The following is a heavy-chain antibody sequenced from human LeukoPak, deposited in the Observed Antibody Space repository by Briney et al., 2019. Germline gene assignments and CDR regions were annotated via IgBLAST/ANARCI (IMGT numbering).Heavy chain of an antibody. Sequence: ASVKVSCKASGGTFSSYAISWVRQAPGQGLEWMGRIIPILGIAKYAQKFQGRVTITADKSTSTAYMELSSLRSDDTAVYYCASGGTTPDNYWGQGTLVTVSS. J-gene: IGHJ4*02. CDR1: GGTFSSYA. D-gene: IGHD4-17*01. V-gene: IGHV1-69*04. CDR2: IIPILGIA. CDR3: ASGGTTPDNY.